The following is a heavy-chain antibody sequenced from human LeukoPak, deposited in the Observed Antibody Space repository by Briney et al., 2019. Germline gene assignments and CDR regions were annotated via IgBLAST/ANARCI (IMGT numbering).Heavy chain of an antibody. Sequence: GGSLRLSCAASGVTFSNAWMSWVRQAPGKGREWVGRIKSKTDGGTTDCAAPVKGRFTISRDDSKNTLYLQMNSLKTEDTAVYYCTTGPRGYGDYVFDYWGQRTLVTVSS. D-gene: IGHD4-17*01. J-gene: IGHJ4*02. CDR3: TTGPRGYGDYVFDY. V-gene: IGHV3-15*01. CDR1: GVTFSNAW. CDR2: IKSKTDGGTT.